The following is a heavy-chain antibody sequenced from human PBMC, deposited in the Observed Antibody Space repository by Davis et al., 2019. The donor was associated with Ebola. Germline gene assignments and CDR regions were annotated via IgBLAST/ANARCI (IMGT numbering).Heavy chain of an antibody. CDR1: GYSFTSYW. V-gene: IGHV5-51*01. CDR2: IYPGDPET. D-gene: IGHD1-26*01. J-gene: IGHJ4*02. CDR3: ARQGGGSGRLTSFGY. Sequence: GESPKTPCKGSGYSFTSYWIAWVRQMPGKGLEWLGSIYPGDPETRYSPSFQGQVIISADKYISTAYLQWSSLKASDTAMYYCARQGGGSGRLTSFGYWGQGTLVTVSS.